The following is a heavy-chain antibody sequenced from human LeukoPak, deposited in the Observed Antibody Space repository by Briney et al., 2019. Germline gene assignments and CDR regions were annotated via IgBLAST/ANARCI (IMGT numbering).Heavy chain of an antibody. V-gene: IGHV6-1*01. CDR1: GDSVSSNSVT. J-gene: IGHJ4*02. D-gene: IGHD2-8*02. CDR3: VRVTGGVFDY. CDR2: TYYRSKWSN. Sequence: SQTLSLTCAISGDSVSSNSVTWNWIRQSPSRCLEWLGRTYYRSKWSNDYAVSVKSRIIINPDTSKNQFSLQLDSVTPEDTAVYYCVRVTGGVFDYWGPGTLVTVSS.